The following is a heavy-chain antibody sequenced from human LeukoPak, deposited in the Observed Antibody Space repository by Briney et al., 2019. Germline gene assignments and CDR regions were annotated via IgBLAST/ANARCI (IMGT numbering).Heavy chain of an antibody. CDR2: IYHSGRT. D-gene: IGHD3-22*01. CDR1: GDYISSSSYY. V-gene: IGHV4-39*01. CDR3: ARRRYYDSTGYFE. Sequence: SETLSLTCAVSGDYISSSSYYWGWIRQSPGTGLEWIGDIYHSGRTYYNPSLMSRVAIPIDTSKNQFSLRLRSMTAADTAVFYCARRRYYDSTGYFEWGRGTLVTVSS. J-gene: IGHJ1*01.